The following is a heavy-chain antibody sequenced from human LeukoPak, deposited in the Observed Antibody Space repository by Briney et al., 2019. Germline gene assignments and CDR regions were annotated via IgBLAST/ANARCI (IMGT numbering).Heavy chain of an antibody. CDR1: GFTSSSYA. CDR2: ISGSGGST. V-gene: IGHV3-23*01. CDR3: ASHHYYDSSGLDDYFDY. Sequence: PGGSPGLSCAASGFTSSSYAMSWVRQAPGKGLEWVSAISGSGGSTYYADSVKCRFTISRDNSKNTLYLQMNSLRAEDTAVYYCASHHYYDSSGLDDYFDYWGQGTLVTVSS. J-gene: IGHJ4*02. D-gene: IGHD3-22*01.